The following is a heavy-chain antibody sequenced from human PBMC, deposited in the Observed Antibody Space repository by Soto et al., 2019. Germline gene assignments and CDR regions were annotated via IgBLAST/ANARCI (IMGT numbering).Heavy chain of an antibody. Sequence: PGGSLRLSCAASGFTFSSHSMNWVRQAPGKGLEWVSYTSSSSSAIYYADSVKGRFTISRDNAKNSLYLQMNSLRAEDTAVYYCARDGDYCSGGSCFYYFDDWGQGTLVTVSS. CDR3: ARDGDYCSGGSCFYYFDD. J-gene: IGHJ4*02. CDR1: GFTFSSHS. V-gene: IGHV3-21*05. D-gene: IGHD2-15*01. CDR2: TSSSSSAI.